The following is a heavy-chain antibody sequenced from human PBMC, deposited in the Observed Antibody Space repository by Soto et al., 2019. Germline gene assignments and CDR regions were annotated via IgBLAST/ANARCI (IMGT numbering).Heavy chain of an antibody. V-gene: IGHV1-69*01. CDR1: GGPFNRYS. CDR3: ARGTSSWNGYYDF. D-gene: IGHD3-3*01. CDR2: IIPKIEIG. J-gene: IGHJ4*02. Sequence: QVQLVQSGAEVKKPGSSVRVSCKASGGPFNRYSIIWVRQAPGQGLEWMGGIIPKIEIGKYAQKFQDRLTITADELTSTASMEPTSLRYDDPAVYYCARGTSSWNGYYDFWGQGTLLTVSS.